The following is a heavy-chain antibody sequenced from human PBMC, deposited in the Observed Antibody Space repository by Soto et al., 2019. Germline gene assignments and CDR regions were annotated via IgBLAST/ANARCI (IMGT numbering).Heavy chain of an antibody. V-gene: IGHV3-23*01. CDR3: AKGNGAAGGRGAYFHS. CDR1: GFTFRSYA. J-gene: IGHJ4*02. Sequence: QLLESGGGLVQPGGSLRLSCATSGFTFRSYAMSWVRQAPGRGLEWVSTITSSGGNTFYAGSVKGRFTISRDNSKSTLSLQINRLKAEDTAIYYCAKGNGAAGGRGAYFHSWGQGTLVTVSS. D-gene: IGHD6-13*01. CDR2: ITSSGGNT.